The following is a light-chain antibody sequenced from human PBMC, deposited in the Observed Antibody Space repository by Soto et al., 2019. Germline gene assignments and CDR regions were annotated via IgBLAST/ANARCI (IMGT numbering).Light chain of an antibody. CDR3: QQLESYPST. J-gene: IGKJ4*01. V-gene: IGKV3-11*01. Sequence: EIVLTQSPATLSVSPGERATLSCRASQNINSNLAWYQQKPGQAPRLLIYDASSRPPGIPDRFSGSGSGTDFTLTISSLQPEDFATYYCQQLESYPSTFGGGTKVDI. CDR1: QNINSN. CDR2: DAS.